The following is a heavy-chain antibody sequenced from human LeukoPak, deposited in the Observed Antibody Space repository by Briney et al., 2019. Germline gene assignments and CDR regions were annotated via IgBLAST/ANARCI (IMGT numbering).Heavy chain of an antibody. Sequence: GGSLRLSCAASGFTFSSYSMNWVRQAPGKGLEWVSSISSSSSYIYYADSVKGRFTISRDNSKNTLYLQMNSLRAEDTAVYYCAKDGVRYFDWLLSMFYYMDVWGKGTTVTISS. CDR1: GFTFSSYS. J-gene: IGHJ6*03. CDR2: ISSSSSYI. V-gene: IGHV3-21*01. D-gene: IGHD3-9*01. CDR3: AKDGVRYFDWLLSMFYYMDV.